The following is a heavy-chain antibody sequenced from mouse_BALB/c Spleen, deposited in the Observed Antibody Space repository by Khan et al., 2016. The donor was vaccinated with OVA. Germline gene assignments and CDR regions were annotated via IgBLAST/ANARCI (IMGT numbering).Heavy chain of an antibody. J-gene: IGHJ1*01. CDR3: AGSGGNVHWYFDV. CDR2: ISSGSSTI. V-gene: IGHV5-17*02. Sequence: EVELVESGGGLVQPGGSRKLSCAASGFTFSSFGMHWVRQAPKKGLEWVAYISSGSSTIYYVDTVKGRFTISRDNPKNTLFLQMTSLRSEDTAMYYCAGSGGNVHWYFDVWGAGTSVTVSS. D-gene: IGHD2-1*01. CDR1: GFTFSSFG.